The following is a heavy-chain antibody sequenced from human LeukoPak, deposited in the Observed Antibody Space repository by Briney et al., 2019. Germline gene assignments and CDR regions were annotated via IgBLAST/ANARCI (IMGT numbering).Heavy chain of an antibody. Sequence: GGSLRLSCVASGFSISSYALAWVRQTPGKGLEWVSAVTGGGDGTYYIDSVKGRFTISRDNSKNTIYLQMNSLRAEDTAIYFCGSDPNGDYVGALGYWGRGTLVTVSS. CDR1: GFSISSYA. CDR2: VTGGGDGT. CDR3: GSDPNGDYVGALGY. J-gene: IGHJ4*01. D-gene: IGHD2-8*01. V-gene: IGHV3-23*01.